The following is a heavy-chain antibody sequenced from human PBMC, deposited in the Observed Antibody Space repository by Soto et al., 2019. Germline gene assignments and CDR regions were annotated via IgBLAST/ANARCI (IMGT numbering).Heavy chain of an antibody. V-gene: IGHV4-34*01. Sequence: PSETLSLTCAVYGGSFSGYYWSWIRQPPGKGLEWIGEINHSGSTNYNPSLKSRVTISVDTSKNQFSLKLSSVTAADTAVYYCARGPQYYGDYGFGYFQHWGQGTLVTVSS. CDR2: INHSGST. J-gene: IGHJ1*01. D-gene: IGHD4-17*01. CDR3: ARGPQYYGDYGFGYFQH. CDR1: GGSFSGYY.